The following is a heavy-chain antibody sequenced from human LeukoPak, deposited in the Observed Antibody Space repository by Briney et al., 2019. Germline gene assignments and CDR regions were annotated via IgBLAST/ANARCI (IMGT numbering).Heavy chain of an antibody. CDR3: ASAVTYYYDSSGYYFDY. D-gene: IGHD3-22*01. CDR2: IYHSGGT. V-gene: IGHV4-30-2*01. Sequence: SETLSLTCAVSGVSISSGGYSWSWNRQPPGNGLEWIGYIYHSGGTYYNPSLRSLVTISVDRSKNQFSLKLSSVTAADTAVYYCASAVTYYYDSSGYYFDYWGQGTLVTVSS. CDR1: GVSISSGGYS. J-gene: IGHJ4*02.